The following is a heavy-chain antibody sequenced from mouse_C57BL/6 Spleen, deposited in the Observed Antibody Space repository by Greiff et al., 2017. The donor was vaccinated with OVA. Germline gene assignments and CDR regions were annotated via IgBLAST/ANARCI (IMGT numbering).Heavy chain of an antibody. V-gene: IGHV6-3*01. D-gene: IGHD1-1*02. CDR1: GFTFSNYW. J-gene: IGHJ2*01. CDR3: TEGGNSDY. Sequence: EVHLVESGGGLVQPGGSMKLSCVASGFTFSNYWMNWVRQSPEKGLEWVAQIRLKSDNYATHYAESVKGRFTISRDDSKSSVYLQMNNLRAEDTGIYYCTEGGNSDYWGQGTTLTVSS. CDR2: IRLKSDNYAT.